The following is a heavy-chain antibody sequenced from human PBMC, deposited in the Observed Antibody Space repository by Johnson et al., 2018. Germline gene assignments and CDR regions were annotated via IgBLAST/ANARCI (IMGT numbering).Heavy chain of an antibody. J-gene: IGHJ6*02. CDR1: GFTFSNAW. V-gene: IGHV3-15*01. Sequence: VQLVESGGGLVQPXGSLRFSXAASGFTFSNAWMSWVRQAPGKGLEWVGRIKSKTDGGTTDYAAPVKGRFTISRDDSKNKLYLQMNSLRAEDPAVYYRARDGGVTGTTNYYYGMDVWGQGTTVTVSS. D-gene: IGHD1-7*01. CDR3: ARDGGVTGTTNYYYGMDV. CDR2: IKSKTDGGTT.